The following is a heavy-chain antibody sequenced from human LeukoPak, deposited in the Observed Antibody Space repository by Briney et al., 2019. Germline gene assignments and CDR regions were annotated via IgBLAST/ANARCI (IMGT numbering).Heavy chain of an antibody. CDR3: ARSAGNGDFGDVDY. D-gene: IGHD4-17*01. V-gene: IGHV3-21*06. CDR2: ISSRSSYI. Sequence: GGSLRLSCVASGFVFKMYNMNWVRQAPGKGREWVSSISSRSSYIHYADSVKGRFTMSRDNAQDFLYLQMNDLRADDTAVYYCARSAGNGDFGDVDYWGHGTLFIVSS. CDR1: GFVFKMYN. J-gene: IGHJ4*01.